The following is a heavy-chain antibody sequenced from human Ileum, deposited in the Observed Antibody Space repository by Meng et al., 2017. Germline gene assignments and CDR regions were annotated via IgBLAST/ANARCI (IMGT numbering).Heavy chain of an antibody. CDR2: ISGSGGST. CDR3: AKDTYYYDSSGYPTFDY. Sequence: EVKLLESGGGLVQPGGSLRLSCAASGFTFSSYAMSWVRQAPGKGLEWVSAISGSGGSTYYADSVKGQFTISRDNSKNTLYLQMNSLRAEDTAVYYCAKDTYYYDSSGYPTFDYWGQGTLVTVSS. V-gene: IGHV3-23*01. CDR1: GFTFSSYA. D-gene: IGHD3-22*01. J-gene: IGHJ4*02.